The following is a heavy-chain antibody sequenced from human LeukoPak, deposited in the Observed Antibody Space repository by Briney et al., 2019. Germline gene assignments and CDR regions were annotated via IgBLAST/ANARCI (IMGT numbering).Heavy chain of an antibody. V-gene: IGHV3-48*03. J-gene: IGHJ5*02. CDR1: GFTFSSYA. D-gene: IGHD6-13*01. Sequence: GGSLRLSCAASGFTFSSYAMHWVRQAPGKGLEWVSYISSSGSTIYYADSVKGRFTISRDNAKNSLYLQMNSLRAEDTAVYYCAREVFSSSWYSRGWFDPWGQGTLVTVSS. CDR3: AREVFSSSWYSRGWFDP. CDR2: ISSSGSTI.